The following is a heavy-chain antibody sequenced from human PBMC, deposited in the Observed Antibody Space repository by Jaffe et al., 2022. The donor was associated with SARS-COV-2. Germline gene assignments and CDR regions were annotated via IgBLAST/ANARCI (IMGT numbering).Heavy chain of an antibody. CDR3: TTGDLNYYDSSGYYLDY. CDR1: GFTFSNAW. D-gene: IGHD3-22*01. CDR2: IKSKTDGGTT. V-gene: IGHV3-15*01. Sequence: EVQLVESGGGLVKPGGSLRLSCAASGFTFSNAWMSWVRQAPGKGLEWVGRIKSKTDGGTTDYAAPVKGRFTISRDDSKNTLYLQMNSLKTEDTAVYYCTTGDLNYYDSSGYYLDYWGQGTLVTVSS. J-gene: IGHJ4*02.